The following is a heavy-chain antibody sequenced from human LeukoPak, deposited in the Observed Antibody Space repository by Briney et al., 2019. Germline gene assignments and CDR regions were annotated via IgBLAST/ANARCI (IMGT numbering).Heavy chain of an antibody. CDR2: ISSSSCYI. CDR1: GFTFSSYN. V-gene: IGHV3-21*01. J-gene: IGHJ6*03. CDR3: ARAPSYYDFWTGYYDHYYMDV. D-gene: IGHD3-3*01. Sequence: GGSLRLSCAASGFTFSSYNMNWVRQAPGKGLEWVSSISSSSCYIYYSDSVKGRFTISRDNAKKSLCLQMNSLRAEDTAVYYCARAPSYYDFWTGYYDHYYMDVWGKGTTVTVSS.